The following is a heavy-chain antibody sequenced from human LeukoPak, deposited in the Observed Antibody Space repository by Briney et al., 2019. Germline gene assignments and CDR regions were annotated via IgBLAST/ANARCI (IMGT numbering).Heavy chain of an antibody. D-gene: IGHD2-8*01. CDR3: ARGLMDRLRGPHDFDY. J-gene: IGHJ4*02. CDR1: GGSFSGYY. V-gene: IGHV4-34*01. CDR2: INHRGST. Sequence: SETLSLTCAVYGGSFSGYYWSWIRQPPGKGLECIGEINHRGSTNYNPSLESRVTISVDTSKNQFSLKLSSVTAADTAVYYCARGLMDRLRGPHDFDYWGQGTLVTVSS.